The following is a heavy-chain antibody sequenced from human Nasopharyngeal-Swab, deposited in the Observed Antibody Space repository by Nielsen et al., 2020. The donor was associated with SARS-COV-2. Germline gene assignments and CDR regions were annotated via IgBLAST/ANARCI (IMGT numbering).Heavy chain of an antibody. CDR1: GFTFDDYA. Sequence: SLKISCAASGFTFDDYAMHWVRQAPGKGLEWVSGISWNSGSIGYADSVKGRFTISRDNAKNPLYLQMNSLRAEDTALYYCAKDGSVVAATGNYGMDVWGQGTTVTVSS. J-gene: IGHJ6*02. D-gene: IGHD2-15*01. V-gene: IGHV3-9*01. CDR2: ISWNSGSI. CDR3: AKDGSVVAATGNYGMDV.